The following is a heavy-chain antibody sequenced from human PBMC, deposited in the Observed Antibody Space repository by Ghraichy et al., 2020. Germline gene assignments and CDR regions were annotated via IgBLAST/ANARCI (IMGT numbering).Heavy chain of an antibody. CDR1: GFTFSDYY. V-gene: IGHV3-11*01. J-gene: IGHJ6*03. Sequence: GESLNISCAASGFTFSDYYMSWIRQAPGKGLEWVSYISSSGSTIYYADSVKGRFTISRDNAKNSLYLQMNSLRAEDTAVYYCARDLEGGTYYYYYYMDVWGKGTTVTVSS. CDR3: ARDLEGGTYYYYYYMDV. CDR2: ISSSGSTI. D-gene: IGHD1-26*01.